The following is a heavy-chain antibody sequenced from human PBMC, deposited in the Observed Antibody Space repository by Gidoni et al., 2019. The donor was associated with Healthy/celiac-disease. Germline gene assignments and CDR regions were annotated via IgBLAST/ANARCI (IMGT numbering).Heavy chain of an antibody. CDR3: VRDSGSYTLDY. Sequence: EVQLVESGGGLVQPGGSLRLSCAASGFTFSNYDMHWVRQATGKGLEWVSAIYTAGDTYYPGSVKGRFTISRENAKNSLYLQMNSLRAEDTAVYYCVRDSGSYTLDYWGQGTLVTVSS. CDR1: GFTFSNYD. J-gene: IGHJ4*02. D-gene: IGHD3-10*01. V-gene: IGHV3-13*01. CDR2: IYTAGDT.